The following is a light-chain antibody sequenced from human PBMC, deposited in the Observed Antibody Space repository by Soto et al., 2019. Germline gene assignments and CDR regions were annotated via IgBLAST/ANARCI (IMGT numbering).Light chain of an antibody. J-gene: IGKJ5*01. CDR2: YAS. CDR1: QSVTNT. V-gene: IGKV3-20*01. Sequence: IVMTQSPATLSVSPGERVTISCRASQSVTNTLAWYQHKPGQAPRLLISYASRGATGIPARFSGSGSGTDFTLTISRLEPEDFAVYYCQQYGSPITFGQGTRLEIK. CDR3: QQYGSPIT.